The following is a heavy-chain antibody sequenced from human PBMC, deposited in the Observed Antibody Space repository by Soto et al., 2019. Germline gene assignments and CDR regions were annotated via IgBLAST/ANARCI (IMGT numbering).Heavy chain of an antibody. Sequence: EVQLVESGGGLVKPGGSLRLSCAASGFTFSSYSRNWVRQAPGKGLEWVSSISSSGTYTYYADSVKGRFTISRDNAKYSLCLQTSSLRAADTAVYYCARVSLTTTGKYCYGIDVWGQGTTVTVSS. CDR1: GFTFSSYS. D-gene: IGHD1-1*01. CDR2: ISSSGTYT. CDR3: ARVSLTTTGKYCYGIDV. V-gene: IGHV3-21*01. J-gene: IGHJ6*02.